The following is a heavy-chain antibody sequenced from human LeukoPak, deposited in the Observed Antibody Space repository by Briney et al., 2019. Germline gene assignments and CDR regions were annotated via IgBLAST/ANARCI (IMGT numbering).Heavy chain of an antibody. CDR1: GFTFDNSG. V-gene: IGHV3-20*04. CDR2: INWNGGSI. J-gene: IGHJ4*01. CDR3: AKDIEYGYGPHYFDN. D-gene: IGHD5-18*01. Sequence: GSLRLSCEASGFTFDNSGMSWVRQVPGKGLEWVSGINWNGGSIGYADSVKDRFTISRDNARNSLFLQMHSLRAEDTAVYYCAKDIEYGYGPHYFDNWGHGTLVTVSS.